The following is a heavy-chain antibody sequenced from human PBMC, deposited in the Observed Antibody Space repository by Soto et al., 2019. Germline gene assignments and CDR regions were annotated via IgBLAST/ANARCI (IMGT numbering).Heavy chain of an antibody. CDR2: IYYSGST. CDR1: GGSISSGGYY. V-gene: IGHV4-31*03. D-gene: IGHD2-21*02. CDR3: ASLVVTAASPFYYFDY. Sequence: QVQLQESGPGLVKPSQTLSLTCTVSGGSISSGGYYWSWIRQHPGKGLEWIGYIYYSGSTYYNPSLKSRVTISVDTSKNQFSLKLSSVTAADTAVYYCASLVVTAASPFYYFDYWGQGTLVTVSS. J-gene: IGHJ4*02.